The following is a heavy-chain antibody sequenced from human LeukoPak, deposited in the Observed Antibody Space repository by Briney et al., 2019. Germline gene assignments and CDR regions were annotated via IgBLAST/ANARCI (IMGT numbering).Heavy chain of an antibody. J-gene: IGHJ5*02. Sequence: PSETLSLTCAVYGGSFSGYYWSWIRHPPGKGLEWIGEINHSGSTNYNPSLKSRVTISVDTSKNQFSLKLSSVTAADTAVYYCARSYYDSSGYSNWFDPWGQGTLVTVSS. CDR2: INHSGST. D-gene: IGHD3-22*01. CDR1: GGSFSGYY. CDR3: ARSYYDSSGYSNWFDP. V-gene: IGHV4-34*01.